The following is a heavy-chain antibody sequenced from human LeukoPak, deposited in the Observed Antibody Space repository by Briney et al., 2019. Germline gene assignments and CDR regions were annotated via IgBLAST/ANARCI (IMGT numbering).Heavy chain of an antibody. CDR2: INHSGST. CDR1: SGSFSGYY. CDR3: ARGRLQSLDY. D-gene: IGHD4-11*01. J-gene: IGHJ4*02. Sequence: NHSETLSLTCTVYSGSFSGYYWIWVRQPPGKGLGWIGEINHSGSTNYNPSLKSRVTISVDTSKNQFSLKMSSVTAADTAVYYCARGRLQSLDYWGQGTLVTVSS. V-gene: IGHV4-34*01.